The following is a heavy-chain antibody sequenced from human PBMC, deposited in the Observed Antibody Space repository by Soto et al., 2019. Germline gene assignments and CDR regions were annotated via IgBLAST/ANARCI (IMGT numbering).Heavy chain of an antibody. CDR3: ARGRFHYGDYSPGPLDV. CDR1: GGSISSGDYY. CDR2: IYYSGFT. J-gene: IGHJ6*02. V-gene: IGHV4-30-4*01. Sequence: SETLSLTCNVSGGSISSGDYYWSWIRQPPGKGLEWIGYIYYSGFTYYNPSLKSRVIISVDTSKNQFSLKLSSVTAADTAVYYCARGRFHYGDYSPGPLDVWGQGTTVTVSS. D-gene: IGHD4-17*01.